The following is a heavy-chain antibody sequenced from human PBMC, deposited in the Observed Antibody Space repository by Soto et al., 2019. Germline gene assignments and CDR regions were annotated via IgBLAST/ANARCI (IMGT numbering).Heavy chain of an antibody. CDR1: GYSFTKYG. J-gene: IGHJ3*02. Sequence: QVQLVQSGAEVKKPGASVKVSCKTSGYSFTKYGVNWVRQAPWQGLQWMGRINPNNGNTDYAQPLQGRLTLSTDTSTCSAYMELGSLRSNDTAVYYCAREVRILGRVLAFDIWCPGTMVTVSS. CDR2: INPNNGNT. V-gene: IGHV1-18*01. CDR3: AREVRILGRVLAFDI. D-gene: IGHD3-3*01.